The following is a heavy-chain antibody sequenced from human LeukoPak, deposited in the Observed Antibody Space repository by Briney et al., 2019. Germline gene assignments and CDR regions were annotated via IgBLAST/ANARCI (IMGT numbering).Heavy chain of an antibody. CDR2: ISAYNGNT. Sequence: VASVKVSCKASGYTFTSYGISWVRQAPGRGLEWVGWISAYNGNTNYAQKLQGRVTMTTDTSTSTAYMELRSLRSDDTAVYYCARVITIFGVVITPDYFDYWGQGTLVTVSS. CDR1: GYTFTSYG. CDR3: ARVITIFGVVITPDYFDY. J-gene: IGHJ4*02. D-gene: IGHD3-3*01. V-gene: IGHV1-18*01.